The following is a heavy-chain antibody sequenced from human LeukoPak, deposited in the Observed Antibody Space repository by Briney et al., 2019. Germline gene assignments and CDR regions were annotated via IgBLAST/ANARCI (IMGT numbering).Heavy chain of an antibody. CDR3: ARSVLIRGVMDD. CDR1: GFTVSSNY. D-gene: IGHD3-10*01. CDR2: LYSAGHT. J-gene: IGHJ4*02. Sequence: GGSLRLSCVASGFTVSSNYLSWARQAPGKGLEWVSLLYSAGHTYYADSVKGRFTISRDISKNTLYLQMDSLRAEDTAVYYCARSVLIRGVMDDWGQGTLVAVSS. V-gene: IGHV3-66*01.